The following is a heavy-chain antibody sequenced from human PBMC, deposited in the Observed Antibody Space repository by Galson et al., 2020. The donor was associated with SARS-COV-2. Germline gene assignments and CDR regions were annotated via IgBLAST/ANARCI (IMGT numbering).Heavy chain of an antibody. CDR2: TSYDIRNK. J-gene: IGHJ4*02. CDR1: GFTFSTYA. D-gene: IGHD1-1*01. V-gene: IGHV3-30*01. Sequence: GGSLRLSCAASGFTFSTYAMHWVRQAPGKGLEWVAVTSYDIRNKYYADSVKGRFTISRDNSKNTLYLQMNSLSAEDTAVYYCARQGSLGRYTNPLFAYWGQGTLVTVSS. CDR3: ARQGSLGRYTNPLFAY.